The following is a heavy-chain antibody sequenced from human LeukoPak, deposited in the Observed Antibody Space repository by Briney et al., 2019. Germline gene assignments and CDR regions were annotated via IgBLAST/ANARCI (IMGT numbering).Heavy chain of an antibody. CDR1: GYTFSNFG. Sequence: SVKVSCKASGYTFSNFGINWVRQAPGRGLEWMGWISGNNDNPNYGQKFQGRFTVTTDSSTNTAYMELRNLRLDDTAVYYCARDGTSTDDYWGQGTLVTVSS. CDR3: ARDGTSTDDY. D-gene: IGHD2-2*01. V-gene: IGHV1-18*01. J-gene: IGHJ4*02. CDR2: ISGNNDNP.